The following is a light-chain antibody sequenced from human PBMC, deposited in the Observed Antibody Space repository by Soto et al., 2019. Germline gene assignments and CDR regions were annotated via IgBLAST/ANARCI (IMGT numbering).Light chain of an antibody. CDR3: QQYQSSPPTFT. Sequence: EIVLTQSPGTLSLSPGERATLSCRASQSVISTLSAWYQQKPGQAPRLLIYGASNRATGIPDRFSASGSGTDFTVTISRLEPEDFAVYYCQQYQSSPPTFTFGQGTKLEI. V-gene: IGKV3-20*01. CDR2: GAS. CDR1: QSVISTL. J-gene: IGKJ2*01.